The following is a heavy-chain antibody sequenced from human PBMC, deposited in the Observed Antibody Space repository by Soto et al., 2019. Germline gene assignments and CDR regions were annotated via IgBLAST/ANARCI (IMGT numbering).Heavy chain of an antibody. CDR2: ISSSGSTI. Sequence: GGSLRLSCAASGFTFSDYYMSWIRQAPGKGLEWVSYISSSGSTINYADSVKGRFTISRDNAKNSLYLQMNSLRAEDTAVYYCARVHMIVVYYYYGMDVWGQGTTVTVSS. V-gene: IGHV3-11*01. CDR3: ARVHMIVVYYYYGMDV. D-gene: IGHD3-22*01. J-gene: IGHJ6*02. CDR1: GFTFSDYY.